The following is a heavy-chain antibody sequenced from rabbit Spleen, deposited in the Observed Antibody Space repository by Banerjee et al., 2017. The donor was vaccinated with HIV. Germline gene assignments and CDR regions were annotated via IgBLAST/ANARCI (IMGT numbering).Heavy chain of an antibody. V-gene: IGHV1S45*01. CDR1: GFSFSSTYY. CDR2: IYPGSSGST. CDR3: ARDTGSSFSTYGMDL. Sequence: QEQLLESGGGLVKPEGSLKLSCTASGFSFSSTYYMCWVRQAPGKGLEWIACIYPGSSGSTYYASWAKGRFTISKTSSTTVTLQMTSLTAADTATYFCARDTGSSFSTYGMDLWGPGTLVTVS. J-gene: IGHJ6*01. D-gene: IGHD8-1*01.